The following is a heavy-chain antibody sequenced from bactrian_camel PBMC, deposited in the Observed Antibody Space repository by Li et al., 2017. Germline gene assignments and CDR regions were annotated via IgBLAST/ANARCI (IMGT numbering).Heavy chain of an antibody. CDR2: VYRGTGSS. Sequence: VQLVESGGTMVHTGGSLKLSCTASGLTSGYHCVGWFRQVPGKDPDAVAGVYRGTGSSVYADSVQGRFTISQDNAKNTLYLQMNSLKPEDTAVYYCAAGGYCVLDARKFVVWGQGTQVTVS. CDR1: GLTSGYHC. D-gene: IGHD3*01. V-gene: IGHV3S31*01. J-gene: IGHJ4*01. CDR3: AAGGYCVLDARKFVV.